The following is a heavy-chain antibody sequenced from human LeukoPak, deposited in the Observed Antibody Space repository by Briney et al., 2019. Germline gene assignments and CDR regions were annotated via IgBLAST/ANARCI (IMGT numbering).Heavy chain of an antibody. V-gene: IGHV3-23*01. J-gene: IGHJ4*02. D-gene: IGHD4-17*01. CDR3: AWDCGDYNFDY. Sequence: GGSLRLSCAASGFTFSSYDMSWVRQAPGKGLEWVSAISGSGGSTYYAGSVTGRFTISRDNSKNTLYLQMNGLRAEDTAVYYCAWDCGDYNFDYWGQGTLVTVSS. CDR1: GFTFSSYD. CDR2: ISGSGGST.